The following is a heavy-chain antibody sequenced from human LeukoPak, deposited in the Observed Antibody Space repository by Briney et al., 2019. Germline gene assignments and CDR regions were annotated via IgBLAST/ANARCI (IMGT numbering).Heavy chain of an antibody. V-gene: IGHV3-21*01. CDR2: ISPRSSYR. D-gene: IGHD2-2*01. CDR3: ARGRGCSSMSCYPDY. CDR1: GFSFSDYS. Sequence: GGSLRLSCAASGFSFSDYSINWVRQAPGKGLEWVSSISPRSSYRYYADSVKGRFTISRDNAKNPLNLQMNSLRAEDTAVYYCARGRGCSSMSCYPDYWGQGTLVTVSS. J-gene: IGHJ4*02.